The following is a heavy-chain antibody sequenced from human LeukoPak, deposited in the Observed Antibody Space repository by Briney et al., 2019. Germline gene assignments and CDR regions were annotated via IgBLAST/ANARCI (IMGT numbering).Heavy chain of an antibody. J-gene: IGHJ4*02. CDR2: IYYSGST. CDR1: GGSISSYY. Sequence: SETLSLTCTVSGGSISSYYWSWIRQPPGKGLEWIGYIYYSGSTNYNPSLKSRVTISVDTSKNQFSLKLSSVTAADTAVYYCARGRCVGSSNCHDFDSWGQGTLVTVSS. D-gene: IGHD2-2*01. CDR3: ARGRCVGSSNCHDFDS. V-gene: IGHV4-59*01.